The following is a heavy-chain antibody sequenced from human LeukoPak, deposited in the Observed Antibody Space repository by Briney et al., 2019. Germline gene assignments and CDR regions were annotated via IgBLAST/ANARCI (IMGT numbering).Heavy chain of an antibody. J-gene: IGHJ6*02. V-gene: IGHV4-30-2*01. Sequence: SETLSLTCSVSGVSISRSDYYWSWIRQPPGKGLEWIGYIYHSGSTYYNPSLKSRVTISVDRSKNQFSLKLSSVTAADTAVYYCASSYCSGGSCYYYGMDVWGQGTTVTVSS. CDR2: IYHSGST. CDR1: GVSISRSDYY. D-gene: IGHD2-15*01. CDR3: ASSYCSGGSCYYYGMDV.